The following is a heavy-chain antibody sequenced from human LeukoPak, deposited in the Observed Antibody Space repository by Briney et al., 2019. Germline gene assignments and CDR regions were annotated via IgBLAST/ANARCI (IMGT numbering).Heavy chain of an antibody. Sequence: GESLKISCKGSGSSFTSYWIGWGRQLPEEGLEWMGIIYPGDSDTRYSPSFQGQVTISADKSISTAYLQWSSLKASDTAMYYCARQWDSKYKTDYWGQGTLVTVSS. J-gene: IGHJ4*02. CDR1: GSSFTSYW. CDR3: ARQWDSKYKTDY. V-gene: IGHV5-51*01. D-gene: IGHD4-11*01. CDR2: IYPGDSDT.